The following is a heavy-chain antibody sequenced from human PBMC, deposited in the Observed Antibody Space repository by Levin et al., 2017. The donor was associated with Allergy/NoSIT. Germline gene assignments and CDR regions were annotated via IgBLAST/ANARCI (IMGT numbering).Heavy chain of an antibody. CDR2: INHSGST. J-gene: IGHJ4*02. D-gene: IGHD3-16*01. CDR1: GGSFSGYY. CDR3: AGVGVMTY. Sequence: SETLSLTCAVYGGSFSGYYWSWIRQPPGKGLEWIGEINHSGSTNYNPSLKSRVTISVDTSKNQFSLKLNSVTAADTAVYYCAGVGVMTYWGQGTLVTVSS. V-gene: IGHV4-34*01.